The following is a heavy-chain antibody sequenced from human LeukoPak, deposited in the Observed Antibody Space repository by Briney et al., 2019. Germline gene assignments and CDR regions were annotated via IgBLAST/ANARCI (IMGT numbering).Heavy chain of an antibody. CDR2: IIPVLTLT. J-gene: IGHJ4*02. V-gene: IGHV1-69*04. Sequence: SVKVPCKAPEGTLSSYALSWVRQAPGQGLEWMGRIIPVLTLTNYEQKFQDRLTIIANKATSTAYMELTNLTSADTAVYFCARGSGSGNYALGRWGQGTLVTVSS. CDR1: EGTLSSYA. D-gene: IGHD3-10*01. CDR3: ARGSGSGNYALGR.